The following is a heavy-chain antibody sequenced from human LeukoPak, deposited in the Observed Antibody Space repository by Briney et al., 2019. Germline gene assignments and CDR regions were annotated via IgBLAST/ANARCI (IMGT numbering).Heavy chain of an antibody. Sequence: QAGGSLRLSCAASGFTFSSYGMPWVRQAPGKGLEWVAVISYDGSNKYYADSVKGRFTISRDNSKNTLYLQMNSLRAEDTAVYYCARDVRDSSGWYGGTSYWGQGTLVTVSS. CDR1: GFTFSSYG. J-gene: IGHJ4*02. CDR2: ISYDGSNK. D-gene: IGHD6-19*01. CDR3: ARDVRDSSGWYGGTSY. V-gene: IGHV3-30*03.